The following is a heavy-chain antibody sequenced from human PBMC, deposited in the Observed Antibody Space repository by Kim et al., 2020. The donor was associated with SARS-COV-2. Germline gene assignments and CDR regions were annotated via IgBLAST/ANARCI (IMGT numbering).Heavy chain of an antibody. V-gene: IGHV3-30*04. Sequence: GGSLRLSCAASGFTFSSYAMHWVRQAPGRGLEWVAVISYDGSNKYYADSVQGRFTISRGNSKNMLYLQMNSLRAEDTAVYYCARALYGGYREYFQHWGQG. CDR1: GFTFSSYA. CDR2: ISYDGSNK. CDR3: ARALYGGYREYFQH. D-gene: IGHD4-17*01. J-gene: IGHJ1*01.